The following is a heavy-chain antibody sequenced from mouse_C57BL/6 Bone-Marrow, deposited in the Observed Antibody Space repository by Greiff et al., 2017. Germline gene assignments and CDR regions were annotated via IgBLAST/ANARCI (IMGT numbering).Heavy chain of an antibody. V-gene: IGHV1-54*01. Sequence: QVQLQQSGAELVRPGTSVKVSCKASGYAFTNYLIEWVKQRPGQGLEWIGVINPGSGGTNYNEKFKGKATLTADKSSSTAYMQLSSLTSEDSAVDYCARCVYYYGSQYFDVWGTGTTVTVSS. J-gene: IGHJ1*03. D-gene: IGHD1-1*01. CDR3: ARCVYYYGSQYFDV. CDR1: GYAFTNYL. CDR2: INPGSGGT.